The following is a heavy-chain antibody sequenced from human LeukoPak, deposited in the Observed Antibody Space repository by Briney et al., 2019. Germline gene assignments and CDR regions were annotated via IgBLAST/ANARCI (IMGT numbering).Heavy chain of an antibody. V-gene: IGHV4-38-2*02. CDR1: GYSISSGYY. J-gene: IGHJ5*02. D-gene: IGHD3-16*02. CDR2: IYHSGST. Sequence: SETLSLTCTVSGYSISSGYYWGWIRQPPGKGLEWIGSIYHSGSTYYNPSLKSRVTISVDTSKNQFSLKLSSVTAADTAVYYCARGVITFGGVIVKADNNANWFDPWGQGTLVTVSS. CDR3: ARGVITFGGVIVKADNNANWFDP.